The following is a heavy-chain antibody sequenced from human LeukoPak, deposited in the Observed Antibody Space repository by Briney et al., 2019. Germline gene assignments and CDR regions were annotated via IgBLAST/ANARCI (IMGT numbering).Heavy chain of an antibody. D-gene: IGHD2-15*01. CDR2: ISSSGSTI. J-gene: IGHJ5*02. CDR1: GFTFSSYE. V-gene: IGHV3-48*03. Sequence: GGSLRLSCAAYGFTFSSYEMNWVRQAPGKGLEWVSYISSSGSTIYYADSVKGRFTISRDNAKNSLYLQMNSLRAEDTAVYYCARYGYCSGGSCFNNWFDPWGQGTLVTVSS. CDR3: ARYGYCSGGSCFNNWFDP.